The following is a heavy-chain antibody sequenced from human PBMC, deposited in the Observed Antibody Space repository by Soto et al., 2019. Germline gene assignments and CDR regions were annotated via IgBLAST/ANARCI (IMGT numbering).Heavy chain of an antibody. Sequence: SETLSLTCTVSGASISSSSYYWGWIRQPPGKGLEWIGSISYSGSTYYNPSLKSPVTISVDTSKNQFSLRLSSVTAADTAVYHCARHVSYGSDWTYFDYWGQGTLVTVSS. CDR3: ARHVSYGSDWTYFDY. D-gene: IGHD6-19*01. V-gene: IGHV4-39*01. J-gene: IGHJ4*02. CDR2: ISYSGST. CDR1: GASISSSSYY.